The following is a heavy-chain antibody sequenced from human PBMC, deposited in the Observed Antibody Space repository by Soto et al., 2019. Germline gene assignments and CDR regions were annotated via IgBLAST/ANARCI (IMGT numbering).Heavy chain of an antibody. CDR2: IYEGETT. Sequence: QLQLQESGPGVVKPSETLSLTCAVSGASISRTGFHWGWIRQPPGQGLEWIGSIYEGETTFYNSSLKSRVTISADTSKNHFSLKLSSVTAADTAVYYCARRGSGHTFDYWGQGTLVTVSS. CDR3: ARRGSGHTFDY. D-gene: IGHD3-10*01. V-gene: IGHV4-39*01. J-gene: IGHJ4*02. CDR1: GASISRTGFH.